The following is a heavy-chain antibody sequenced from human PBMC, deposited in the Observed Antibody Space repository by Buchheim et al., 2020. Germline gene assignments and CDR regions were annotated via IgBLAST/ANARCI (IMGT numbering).Heavy chain of an antibody. D-gene: IGHD6-13*01. CDR3: ARDQGAVAGYFDY. Sequence: QVQLVESGGGVVQPGRSLRLSCAASGFTFSSYGMHWVRQAPGKGLEWVAVIWYDGSNKYYADYVKGRFTISSDNSKNTLYLQRNSLRAEDTAVYYCARDQGAVAGYFDYWGQGTL. J-gene: IGHJ4*02. CDR2: IWYDGSNK. CDR1: GFTFSSYG. V-gene: IGHV3-33*01.